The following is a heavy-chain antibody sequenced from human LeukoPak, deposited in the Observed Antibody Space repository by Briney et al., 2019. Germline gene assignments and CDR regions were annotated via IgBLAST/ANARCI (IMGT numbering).Heavy chain of an antibody. CDR2: IYSGGST. CDR3: ARGMKYSTGWYYMDV. J-gene: IGHJ6*03. D-gene: IGHD6-19*01. CDR1: GFSVSSIY. Sequence: GGSLRLSCAASGFSVSSIYMNWVRQAPGKGLEWVSVIYSGGSTYYADSVKGRFTISRDSSKNTLYLQMNSLRAEDTAVYYCARGMKYSTGWYYMDVWGKGTTVTISS. V-gene: IGHV3-53*01.